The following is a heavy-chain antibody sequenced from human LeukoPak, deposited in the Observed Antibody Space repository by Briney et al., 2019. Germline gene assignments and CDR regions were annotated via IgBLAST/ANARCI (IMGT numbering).Heavy chain of an antibody. CDR1: GFXXXSYA. CDR3: AKEGPRSMVRGAPAGS. CDR2: ISGSGGST. J-gene: IGHJ1*01. V-gene: IGHV3-23*01. D-gene: IGHD3-10*01. Sequence: SGFXXXSYAMSWVRQAPGKGLEWVSAISGSGGSTYYADSVKGRFTIFRDNSKNTLYLQMNSLRAEDTAVYYCAKEGPRSMVRGAPAGSWGQGTLVTVSS.